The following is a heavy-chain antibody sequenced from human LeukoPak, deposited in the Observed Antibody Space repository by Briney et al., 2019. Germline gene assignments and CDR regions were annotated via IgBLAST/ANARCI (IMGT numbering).Heavy chain of an antibody. V-gene: IGHV1-69*13. D-gene: IGHD2-21*02. CDR3: ARGPYCGGDCYQNYFGY. J-gene: IGHJ4*02. CDR2: IIPIFGTA. Sequence: SVRLSCKASGGTFSSYAISWVRQAPGQGLEWMGGIIPIFGTANYAQKFQGRVTITADESTSTAYMELSSLRSEDTAVYYCARGPYCGGDCYQNYFGYWGQGTLVTVSS. CDR1: GGTFSSYA.